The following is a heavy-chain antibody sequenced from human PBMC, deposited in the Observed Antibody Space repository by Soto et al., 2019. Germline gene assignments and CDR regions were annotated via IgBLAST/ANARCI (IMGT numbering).Heavy chain of an antibody. Sequence: QVQLVESGGGVVQPGRSLTLSCAASGFTFSSYVIHWVRQTPDKGLEWVAFISRDGSNAYYADSVKGRFTISRDNSKNTLYQKINGRRPEETAVFYCGRDDGGRSICDLGYWGRGPLVAVPS. CDR2: ISRDGSNA. CDR1: GFTFSSYV. CDR3: GRDDGGRSICDLGY. D-gene: IGHD2-15*01. V-gene: IGHV3-30-3*01. J-gene: IGHJ4*02.